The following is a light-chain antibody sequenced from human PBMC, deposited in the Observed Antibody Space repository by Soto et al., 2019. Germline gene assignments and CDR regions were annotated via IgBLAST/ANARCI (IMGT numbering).Light chain of an antibody. Sequence: QTVVTQEPSLTVSPGGTVTLTCDSSTGAVTSAYYPNWFQQKPGQAPRALIYSISNKHSWTPARFSGSLLGGKAALTLSGVRPEDEAEYYCLVFYDNDWVFGGGTKLTVL. J-gene: IGLJ3*02. CDR1: TGAVTSAYY. CDR3: LVFYDNDWV. CDR2: SIS. V-gene: IGLV7-43*01.